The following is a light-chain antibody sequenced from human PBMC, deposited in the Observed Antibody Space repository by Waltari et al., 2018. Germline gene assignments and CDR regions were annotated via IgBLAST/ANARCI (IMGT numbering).Light chain of an antibody. V-gene: IGLV3-19*01. CDR1: SLRTSY. J-gene: IGLJ3*02. Sequence: SSELTQGPDVSVALGQTVKITCQGDSLRTSYASWSQVKPGQAPVLVLFGKGKRPSGIPDRISGYSYGTPSSLTITGAEAEDEADYYCHAGKGSDNQVVFGGGTKLTVL. CDR2: GKG. CDR3: HAGKGSDNQVV.